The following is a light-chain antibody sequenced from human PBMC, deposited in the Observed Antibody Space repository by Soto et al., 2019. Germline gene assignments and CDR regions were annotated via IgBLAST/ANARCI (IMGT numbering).Light chain of an antibody. V-gene: IGLV6-57*01. CDR2: EDD. CDR1: SGSIASKD. J-gene: IGLJ2*01. Sequence: NFMLTQPHSVSASPGKTVTISCTRSSGSIASKDVQWYQQRPGSSPNTVIYEDDQRPSGVPDRFSGSIDSSSNSASLTISGLKTEDEADYHCQSYDGRDVVFGGGTKLTVL. CDR3: QSYDGRDVV.